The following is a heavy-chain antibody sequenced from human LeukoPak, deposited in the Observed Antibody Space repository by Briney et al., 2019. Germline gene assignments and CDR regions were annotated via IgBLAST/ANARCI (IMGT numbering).Heavy chain of an antibody. J-gene: IGHJ4*02. CDR2: IRYDGSNK. CDR3: AKWFRSGITTSDY. V-gene: IGHV3-30*02. Sequence: GGSLRLSCAASGFTFSSYGMHWVRQAPGKGLEWVAFIRYDGSNKYYADSVKGRFTISRDNSKNTLYLQMNSLRAEDTAVYYCAKWFRSGITTSDYWGQGTLVTVSS. CDR1: GFTFSSYG. D-gene: IGHD2/OR15-2a*01.